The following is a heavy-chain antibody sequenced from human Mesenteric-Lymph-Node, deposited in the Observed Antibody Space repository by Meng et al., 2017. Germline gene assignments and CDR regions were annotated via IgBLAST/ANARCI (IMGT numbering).Heavy chain of an antibody. CDR2: IYWDGDS. D-gene: IGHD6-13*01. Sequence: QEYARPRLEHTQALLLPCPISGCSSTTTYVCGCCIRHAPGKALEWLALIYWDGDSCYTPSLKSMITITKDTSENQVVLTMSNVDPVDTAKYYCANLVGAGTSAYSGHWGQGTLVTVSS. CDR3: ANLVGAGTSAYSGH. J-gene: IGHJ1*01. V-gene: IGHV2-5*02. CDR1: GCSSTTTYVC.